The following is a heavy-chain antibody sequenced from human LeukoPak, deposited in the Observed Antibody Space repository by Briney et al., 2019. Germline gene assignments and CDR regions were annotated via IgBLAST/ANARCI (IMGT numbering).Heavy chain of an antibody. CDR2: IYPGDSDT. CDR3: ARQWNDYGDYAPSAFDI. Sequence: GESLKISCKGSGYSFTSYWIGWVRQMPGKGLEWMGIIYPGDSDTRYSPSFQSQVTISADKSISTAYLQWSSLKASDTAMYYCARQWNDYGDYAPSAFDIWGQGTMVTVSS. V-gene: IGHV5-51*01. D-gene: IGHD4-17*01. J-gene: IGHJ3*02. CDR1: GYSFTSYW.